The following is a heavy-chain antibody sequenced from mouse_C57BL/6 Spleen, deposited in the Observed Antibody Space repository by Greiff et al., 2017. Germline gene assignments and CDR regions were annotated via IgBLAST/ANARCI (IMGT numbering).Heavy chain of an antibody. Sequence: VQLQQPGAELVRPGTSVKLSCKASGYTFTSYWMHWVKQRPGQGLEWIGVIDPSDSYTNYNQKFKGKATLPVDTSSSTAYMQRSRLTSEDAAVYYGARCYDGSSHWYFDVWGTGTTVTVSS. J-gene: IGHJ1*03. CDR1: GYTFTSYW. V-gene: IGHV1-59*01. CDR3: ARCYDGSSHWYFDV. D-gene: IGHD1-1*01. CDR2: IDPSDSYT.